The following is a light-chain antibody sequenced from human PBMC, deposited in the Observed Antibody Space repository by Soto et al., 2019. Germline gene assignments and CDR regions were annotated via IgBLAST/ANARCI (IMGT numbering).Light chain of an antibody. J-gene: IGLJ3*02. V-gene: IGLV1-44*01. CDR1: TSNIGGNS. CDR2: SNN. CDR3: AAWDDSLIGVV. Sequence: QSVLPQPPSASGTPGQRVTISCSGSTSNIGGNSVNWYQQLPGTAPKLLIYSNNQRPSGVPDRFSGSKSGTSASLAISGLQSEDEADYYCAAWDDSLIGVVFGGGTKVTVL.